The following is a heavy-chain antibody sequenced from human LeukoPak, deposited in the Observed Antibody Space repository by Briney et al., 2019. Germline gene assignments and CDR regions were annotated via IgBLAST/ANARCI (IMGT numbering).Heavy chain of an antibody. CDR2: IYYSGST. D-gene: IGHD5-18*01. Sequence: SQTLSLTCAVSGGSISSGGYSWSWIRQPPGKGLEWIGYIYYSGSTYYNPSLKSRVTISVDTSKNQFSLKLSSVTAADTAVYYCASGRTAMAAGDYWGQGTLVTVSS. CDR1: GGSISSGGYS. V-gene: IGHV4-30-4*07. CDR3: ASGRTAMAAGDY. J-gene: IGHJ4*02.